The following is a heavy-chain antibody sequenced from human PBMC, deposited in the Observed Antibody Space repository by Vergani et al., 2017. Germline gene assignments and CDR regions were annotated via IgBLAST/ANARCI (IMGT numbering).Heavy chain of an antibody. V-gene: IGHV1-8*02. CDR2: MNPNSGNT. J-gene: IGHJ4*02. CDR3: ARGQGFGESIDY. Sequence: QMQLVQSGAEVKKTGSSVKVSCKASGYTFTYRYLHWVRQATGQGLEWMGWMNPNSGNTGYAQKFQGRVTMTRNTSISTAYMELSSLRSEDTAVYYCARGQGFGESIDYWGQGTLVTVSS. D-gene: IGHD3-10*01. CDR1: GYTFTYRY.